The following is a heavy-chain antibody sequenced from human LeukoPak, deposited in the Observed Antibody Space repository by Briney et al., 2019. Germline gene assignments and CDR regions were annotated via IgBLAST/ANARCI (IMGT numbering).Heavy chain of an antibody. J-gene: IGHJ5*02. CDR2: INSDGSST. D-gene: IGHD3-3*01. CDR3: ARVKSYYDFWSGYRFDP. CDR1: GFTFSSYW. Sequence: HSGGSLRLSCAASGFTFSSYWMHWVRQAPGKGLVWVSRINSDGSSTSYADSVKGRFTISRDNAKNTLYLQMNSLRAEDTAVYYCARVKSYYDFWSGYRFDPWGQGTLVTVSS. V-gene: IGHV3-74*01.